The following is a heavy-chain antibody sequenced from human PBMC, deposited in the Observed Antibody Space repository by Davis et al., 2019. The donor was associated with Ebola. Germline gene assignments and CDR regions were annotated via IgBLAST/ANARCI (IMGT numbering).Heavy chain of an antibody. Sequence: GRSLRLSCAASGFTSSNYGMSWVRQTPGKGLEWVSGVSDSGAITYYADSVQGRFTISRDNGKSTLYLQMNSLRLEDTAIYFCAKAKHPYCSSSSCFIWFDNWGQGTPVTVSS. CDR1: GFTSSNYG. CDR2: VSDSGAIT. D-gene: IGHD2-15*01. V-gene: IGHV3-23*01. CDR3: AKAKHPYCSSSSCFIWFDN. J-gene: IGHJ4*02.